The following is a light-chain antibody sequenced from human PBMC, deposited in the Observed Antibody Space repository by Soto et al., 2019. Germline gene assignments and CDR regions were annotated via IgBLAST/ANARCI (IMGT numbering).Light chain of an antibody. Sequence: ALTQPPSASGSPGQSVTISCTGTSSDVGGYNFVSWYQQHPDKAPKLMIYEVNKRPSGVPNRCSGSKSGNTASLTVSGLQAEDEADYYCSSYAGNNNRYVFGTGTKLTVL. J-gene: IGLJ1*01. V-gene: IGLV2-8*01. CDR1: SSDVGGYNF. CDR2: EVN. CDR3: SSYAGNNNRYV.